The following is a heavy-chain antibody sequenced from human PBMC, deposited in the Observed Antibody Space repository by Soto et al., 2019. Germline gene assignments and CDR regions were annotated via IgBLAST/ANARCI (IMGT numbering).Heavy chain of an antibody. D-gene: IGHD2-2*01. CDR1: GGTFSSYT. V-gene: IGHV1-69*08. Sequence: QVQLVQSGAEVKKPGSSVKVSCKASGGTFSSYTISWVRQAPGQGLEWMGRIIPILGIANYAQKFQGRVTITADKSTSTAYMELSSLRSEDTAVYYCARDPLYCGSTSCRYYYGMDVWGQGTTVTVSS. J-gene: IGHJ6*02. CDR2: IIPILGIA. CDR3: ARDPLYCGSTSCRYYYGMDV.